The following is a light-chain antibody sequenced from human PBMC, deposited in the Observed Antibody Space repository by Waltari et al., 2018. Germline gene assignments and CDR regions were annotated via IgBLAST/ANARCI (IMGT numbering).Light chain of an antibody. CDR2: DVA. Sequence: QSALTQPASVSGSPGQSITISCTGTISDVGGYNYVSWYQQHPGKAPQLLIYDVATRPSGVSDRFAASKSGNTASLTISGLQAEDEADYYCCSHRSGNTLGVFGGGTKLTVL. CDR1: ISDVGGYNY. CDR3: CSHRSGNTLGV. J-gene: IGLJ2*01. V-gene: IGLV2-14*03.